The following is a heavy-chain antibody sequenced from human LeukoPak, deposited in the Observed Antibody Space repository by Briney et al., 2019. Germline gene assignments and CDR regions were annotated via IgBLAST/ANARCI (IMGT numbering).Heavy chain of an antibody. D-gene: IGHD5-18*01. CDR2: IYYSGST. Sequence: SETLSLTCTVSGGSISSGDYYWSWIRQPPGKGLEWIGYIYYSGSTYYNPSLKSRVTISVDTSKNQFSLKLSSVTAADTAVHYCARVDTAMVTLGYWGQGTLVTVSS. CDR3: ARVDTAMVTLGY. V-gene: IGHV4-30-4*01. J-gene: IGHJ4*02. CDR1: GGSISSGDYY.